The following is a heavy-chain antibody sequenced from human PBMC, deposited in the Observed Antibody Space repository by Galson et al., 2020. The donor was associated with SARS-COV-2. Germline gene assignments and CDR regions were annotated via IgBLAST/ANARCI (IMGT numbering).Heavy chain of an antibody. CDR2: IKHDGSET. CDR3: ARVYTFGRVFVQFYFDY. D-gene: IGHD3-16*02. CDR1: GFTFSTYW. Sequence: GGSLRLSCVASGFTFSTYWMSWVRQAPGKGLEWLANIKHDGSETYSVDSVKGRFTISRDNAKNTLFLQMDSLRAEDTAVYYCARVYTFGRVFVQFYFDYWGQGTLATVSS. J-gene: IGHJ4*02. V-gene: IGHV3-7*05.